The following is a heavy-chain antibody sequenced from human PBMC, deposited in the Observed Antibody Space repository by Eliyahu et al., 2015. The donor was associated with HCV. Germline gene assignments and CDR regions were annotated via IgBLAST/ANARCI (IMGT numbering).Heavy chain of an antibody. J-gene: IGHJ5*02. CDR1: GXXISSYX. D-gene: IGHD6-19*01. CDR2: XYYSGXT. CDR3: ASGGGGIAVAGTGGWFDP. V-gene: IGHV4-59*01. Sequence: QVQLQESGPGLVKPSETLSLTCTVSGXXISSYXWSWIRQPPGXGLXWIAXXYYSGXTNYNPSLKSRVTISVDTSKNQFSLKLNSVTAADTAVYYCASGGGGIAVAGTGGWFDPWGQGTLVTVSS.